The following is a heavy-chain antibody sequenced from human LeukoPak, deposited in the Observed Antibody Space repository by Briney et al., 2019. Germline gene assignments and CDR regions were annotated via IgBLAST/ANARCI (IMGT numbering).Heavy chain of an antibody. J-gene: IGHJ4*02. CDR2: ISSSSNYI. CDR3: ARAPGDTVD. D-gene: IGHD7-27*01. CDR1: GFTFSSYS. Sequence: KTGGSLRLSCAASGFTFSSYSMNWVRQAPGKGLEWVSSISSSSNYIYYADSVKGRFTISRDNAKNSMYLQMNSLRAEDTAVYYCARAPGDTVDWGQGTLVTVSS. V-gene: IGHV3-21*01.